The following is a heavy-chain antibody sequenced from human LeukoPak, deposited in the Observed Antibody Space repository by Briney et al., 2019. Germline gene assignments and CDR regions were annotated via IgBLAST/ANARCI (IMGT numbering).Heavy chain of an antibody. Sequence: GGSLRLSCAASGFTFSSYGMHWVRQAPGKGLEWVAVIWYDGSNKYYADSVKGRFTISRDNSKNTLYLQMNSLGAEDTAVYYCARDRYSSSGPFDYWGQGTLVTVSS. V-gene: IGHV3-33*01. D-gene: IGHD6-6*01. J-gene: IGHJ4*02. CDR1: GFTFSSYG. CDR2: IWYDGSNK. CDR3: ARDRYSSSGPFDY.